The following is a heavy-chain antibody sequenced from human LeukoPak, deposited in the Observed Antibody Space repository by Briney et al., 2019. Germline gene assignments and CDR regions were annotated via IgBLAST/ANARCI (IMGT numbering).Heavy chain of an antibody. Sequence: SVKVSCKASGGTFSSYAISWVRQAPGQGLEWMGGIIPIFGTANYAQKFQGRVTITTDESTSTAYMELSSLRSEDTAVYYCARHLLRYFDWPGSRGAFDIWGQGTMVTVSS. CDR1: GGTFSSYA. CDR3: ARHLLRYFDWPGSRGAFDI. D-gene: IGHD3-9*01. V-gene: IGHV1-69*05. CDR2: IIPIFGTA. J-gene: IGHJ3*02.